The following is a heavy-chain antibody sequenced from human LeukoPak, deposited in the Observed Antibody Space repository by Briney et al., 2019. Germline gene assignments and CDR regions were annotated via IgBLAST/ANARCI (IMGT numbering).Heavy chain of an antibody. CDR3: ARHRSGWLQSSFDY. D-gene: IGHD5-24*01. CDR2: IFNSGNT. Sequence: SETLSLTCTVSGGSISSSTYCWGWIRQPPGKGLEWIGSIFNSGNTFDNPSLRSRVTISVDTSKNQFSLKLSSVTAADTALYYCARHRSGWLQSSFDYWGQGTLVTVSS. CDR1: GGSISSSTYC. V-gene: IGHV4-39*01. J-gene: IGHJ4*02.